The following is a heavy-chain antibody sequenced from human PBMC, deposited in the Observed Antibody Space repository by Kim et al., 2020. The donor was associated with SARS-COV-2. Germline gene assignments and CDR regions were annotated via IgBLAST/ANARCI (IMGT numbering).Heavy chain of an antibody. CDR3: ARAGYSGYERRGSTKYYY. J-gene: IGHJ6*03. CDR1: GGSFSGYY. V-gene: IGHV4-34*01. Sequence: SETLSITCAVYGGSFSGYYWSWIRQPPGKGLEWIGEINHSGSTNYNPSLKSRVTISVDTSKNQFSLKLSSVTAADTAVYYCARAGYSGYERRGSTKYYY. D-gene: IGHD5-12*01. CDR2: INHSGST.